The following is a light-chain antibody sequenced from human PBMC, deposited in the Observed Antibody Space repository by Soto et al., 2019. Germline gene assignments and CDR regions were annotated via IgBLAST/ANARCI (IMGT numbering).Light chain of an antibody. CDR1: QSVSSY. J-gene: IGKJ4*01. CDR2: DAS. CDR3: QQRSNWPIT. V-gene: IGKV3-11*01. Sequence: EIELTQSPATLSLSPGERATLSCRASQSVSSYLAWYQQKPGQAPRLLIYDASNRATGIPARFSGSGSGTDFTLTISSLEPEDFAVYYCQQRSNWPITIGGGTRVDIK.